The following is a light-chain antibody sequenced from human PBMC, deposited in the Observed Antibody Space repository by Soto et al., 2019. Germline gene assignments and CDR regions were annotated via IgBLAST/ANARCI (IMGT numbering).Light chain of an antibody. CDR1: SSDVGFFNY. V-gene: IGLV2-8*01. J-gene: IGLJ1*01. Sequence: QSALTQPPSGTGSPGQSVTISCTGTSSDVGFFNYVSWYQHHPGKVPKFLIYEVNKRPSGVPDRFSGSKSGNTASLTVSGLQPEDEAEYFCSSFVDGTSYVFGTGTKVTVL. CDR2: EVN. CDR3: SSFVDGTSYV.